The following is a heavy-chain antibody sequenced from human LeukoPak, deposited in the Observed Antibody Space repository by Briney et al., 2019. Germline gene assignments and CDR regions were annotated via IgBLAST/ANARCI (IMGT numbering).Heavy chain of an antibody. D-gene: IGHD2-2*01. CDR2: VHSSAAT. CDR3: ARTYASTSIDS. V-gene: IGHV4-59*01. J-gene: IGHJ4*02. Sequence: SETLSLTCTVSGGSLSSYYWSWIRQPPGEGLEWIGYVHSSAATYYNPSLKSRATMSLDTSKNQFSLKLTSVTTADTAIYYCARTYASTSIDSWGQGTLVTVSS. CDR1: GGSLSSYY.